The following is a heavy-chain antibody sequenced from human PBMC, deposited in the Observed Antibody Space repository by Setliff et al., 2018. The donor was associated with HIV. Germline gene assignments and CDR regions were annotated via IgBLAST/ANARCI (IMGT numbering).Heavy chain of an antibody. J-gene: IGHJ4*02. CDR1: GFSINSGYY. Sequence: SETLSLTCAVSGFSINSGYYWGWIRQPPGRGLEWIGSIYQTGTTYYNPSLKSRVTISVDTSQNQFSLRLSSVTAADTAVYYCARGSGRFCSGGRCSAFDYWGQGTLVTVTS. CDR2: IYQTGTT. V-gene: IGHV4-38-2*01. D-gene: IGHD2-15*01. CDR3: ARGSGRFCSGGRCSAFDY.